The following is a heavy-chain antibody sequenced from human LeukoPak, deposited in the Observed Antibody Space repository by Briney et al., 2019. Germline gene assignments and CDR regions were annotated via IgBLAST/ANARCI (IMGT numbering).Heavy chain of an antibody. Sequence: PGGSLRLSCAATGITFSSYAMSWVRQALGKGLEWASTISGSGGDTYYADSVKGRFTISRDNSKNTLYLQMNSLRAEDTAVYYCANIVVVPAAMPEELDYWGQGTLVTVSS. D-gene: IGHD2-2*01. V-gene: IGHV3-23*01. CDR2: ISGSGGDT. J-gene: IGHJ4*02. CDR1: GITFSSYA. CDR3: ANIVVVPAAMPEELDY.